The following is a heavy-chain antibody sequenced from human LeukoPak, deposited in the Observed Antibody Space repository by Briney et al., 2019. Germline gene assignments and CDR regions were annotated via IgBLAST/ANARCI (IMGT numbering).Heavy chain of an antibody. Sequence: SETLSLTCTVSGGSISSYYWSWIRQPPGKGLEWIGCIYYSGYTNYKSSLKSRVTISVDTSKNQFSLKLSSVTAADTAVYYCARHRDYYDSSGYRVGDWFDPWGQGTLVTVSS. CDR2: IYYSGYT. D-gene: IGHD3-22*01. V-gene: IGHV4-59*01. CDR1: GGSISSYY. J-gene: IGHJ5*02. CDR3: ARHRDYYDSSGYRVGDWFDP.